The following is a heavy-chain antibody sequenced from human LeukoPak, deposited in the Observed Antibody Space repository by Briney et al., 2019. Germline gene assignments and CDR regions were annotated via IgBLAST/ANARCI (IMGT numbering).Heavy chain of an antibody. CDR1: GGSISIGGYY. CDR2: IYYSGST. CDR3: AREVPGDAFDI. Sequence: SETLSLTCTVSGGSISIGGYYWSWIRQHPGKGLEWIGYIYYSGSTYYNPSLKSRVTISVDTSKNQFSLKLSSVTAADTAVYYCAREVPGDAFDIWGQGTMVTVSS. J-gene: IGHJ3*02. V-gene: IGHV4-31*03.